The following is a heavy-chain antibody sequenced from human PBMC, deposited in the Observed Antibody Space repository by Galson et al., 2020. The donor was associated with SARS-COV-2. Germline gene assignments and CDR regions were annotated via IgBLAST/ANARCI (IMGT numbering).Heavy chain of an antibody. D-gene: IGHD2-21*01. J-gene: IGHJ5*02. Sequence: ASVNVSCKVSGYTLTELSMHWVRQAPGKGLEWMGGFDPEDGETIYAQKFQGRVTMTEDTSTDTAYMELSSLRSEDMAVYYCATGSPLVVPNWFDPWGQGTLVTVSS. V-gene: IGHV1-24*01. CDR2: FDPEDGET. CDR1: GYTLTELS. CDR3: ATGSPLVVPNWFDP.